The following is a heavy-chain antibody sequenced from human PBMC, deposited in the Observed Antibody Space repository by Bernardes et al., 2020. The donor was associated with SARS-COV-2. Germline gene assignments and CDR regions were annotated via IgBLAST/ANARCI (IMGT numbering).Heavy chain of an antibody. J-gene: IGHJ4*01. CDR2: ISNDGRST. CDR3: ARGAGSDSGGYRIDY. D-gene: IGHD3-22*01. CDR1: GFTFNKFW. V-gene: IGHV3-74*01. Sequence: GGSLRLSCAASGFTFNKFWMHWVRQAPGKGLVWVSRISNDGRSTSYAGSVKGRFTISRDSAKNTLYLQMNSLRVEDTAVYYCARGAGSDSGGYRIDYWGHGTLVTVSS.